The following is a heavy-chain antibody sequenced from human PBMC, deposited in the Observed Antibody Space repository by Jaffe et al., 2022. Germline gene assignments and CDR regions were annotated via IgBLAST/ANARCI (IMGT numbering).Heavy chain of an antibody. V-gene: IGHV4-39*01. CDR1: GGSFSSNTYY. CDR2: MSHRGNP. CDR3: VRHIVGTMLND. J-gene: IGHJ4*02. Sequence: QLQLQESGPGLVKPSETLFLTCTVSGGSFSSNTYYWGWIRQPPGKGLEWIGSMSHRGNPDCNPSLKSRLTISLDTSKNQFSLQLNSVTAADTAVYYCVRHIVGTMLNDWGQGTLVTVSS. D-gene: IGHD2-21*01.